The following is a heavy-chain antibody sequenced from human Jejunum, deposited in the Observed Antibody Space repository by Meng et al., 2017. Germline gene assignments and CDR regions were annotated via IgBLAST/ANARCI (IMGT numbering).Heavy chain of an antibody. Sequence: GESLKISCAASGLAFSSDAMSWVRQAPGKGLEWVSSISGSGGYTYYADSVKGRFTISRDNSKNTLYLQMNSLRAEDTAVYYCAKVYYYASGSYYNEWFNPWGQGTPDTVTS. J-gene: IGHJ5*02. V-gene: IGHV3-23*01. D-gene: IGHD3-10*01. CDR2: ISGSGGYT. CDR3: AKVYYYASGSYYNEWFNP. CDR1: GLAFSSDA.